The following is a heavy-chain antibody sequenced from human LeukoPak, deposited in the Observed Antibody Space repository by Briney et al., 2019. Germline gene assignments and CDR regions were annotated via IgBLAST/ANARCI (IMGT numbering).Heavy chain of an antibody. CDR2: ITISGRTP. Sequence: PGASLRLSCESSCFTFNTHAMSLRRPAPGKGVGLGASITISGRTPYYTDSVKGRFTISRDNSKNTLYLQMNSLRGEDTAVYYCAKDRPNFYETSGSYYKIKGDFWGQGSLVTVSS. D-gene: IGHD3-10*01. CDR3: AKDRPNFYETSGSYYKIKGDF. J-gene: IGHJ4*02. CDR1: CFTFNTHA. V-gene: IGHV3-23*01.